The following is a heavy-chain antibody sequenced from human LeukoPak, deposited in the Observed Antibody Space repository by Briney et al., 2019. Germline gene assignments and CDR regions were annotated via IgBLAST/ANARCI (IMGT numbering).Heavy chain of an antibody. V-gene: IGHV1-69*13. CDR1: GGTFSSYA. D-gene: IGHD3-10*01. CDR3: ARGPTMVRGVIINRRFDY. CDR2: IIPIFGTA. J-gene: IGHJ4*02. Sequence: SVKVSCKASGGTFSSYAISWVRQAPGQGLEWMGGIIPIFGTANYAQKFQGRVTITADESTSTAYMELSSLRSEDTAVYYCARGPTMVRGVIINRRFDYWGQGTLVTVSS.